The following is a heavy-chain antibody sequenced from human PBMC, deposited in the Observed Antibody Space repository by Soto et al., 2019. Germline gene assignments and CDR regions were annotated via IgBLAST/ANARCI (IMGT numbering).Heavy chain of an antibody. CDR3: ARSTSSGYYSY. CDR1: GFTVSTNY. D-gene: IGHD3-22*01. V-gene: IGHV3-53*02. CDR2: IYSGDST. J-gene: IGHJ4*02. Sequence: EVQLVETGGGLIQPGGSLRLSCAASGFTVSTNYMSWVRQAPGKGLEWVSGIYSGDSTSYADSVKGRFTIAKDKSKNTLYLQMSSHIAEDMAVYYCARSTSSGYYSYWGPGTLVTVSS.